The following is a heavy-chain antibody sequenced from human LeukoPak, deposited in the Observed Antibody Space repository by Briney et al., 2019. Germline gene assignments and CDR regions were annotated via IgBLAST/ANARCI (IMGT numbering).Heavy chain of an antibody. V-gene: IGHV3-7*01. J-gene: IGHJ5*02. Sequence: GGSLRLSCAASGFTFSSYWMSWVRQAPGKGLEWVANIKQDGSEKYYVDSVKGRFTISRDNAKNSLYLQMNSLRAEDTAVYYCARGHISRLRGWFDPWGQGTLVTVSS. CDR3: ARGHISRLRGWFDP. CDR1: GFTFSSYW. D-gene: IGHD2-21*01. CDR2: IKQDGSEK.